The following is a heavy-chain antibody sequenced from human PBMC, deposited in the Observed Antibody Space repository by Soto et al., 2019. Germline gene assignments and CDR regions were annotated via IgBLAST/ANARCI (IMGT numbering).Heavy chain of an antibody. Sequence: SETLSLTCAVYGGSFSGYSWSWIRQPPGKGLEWIGYMYHSGSTYYNPSLKSRVTISVDRSKNQFSLKLSSVTAADTAVYYCARTPDIWGQGTMVTVSS. J-gene: IGHJ3*02. CDR3: ARTPDI. CDR2: MYHSGST. V-gene: IGHV4-30-2*01. CDR1: GGSFSGYS.